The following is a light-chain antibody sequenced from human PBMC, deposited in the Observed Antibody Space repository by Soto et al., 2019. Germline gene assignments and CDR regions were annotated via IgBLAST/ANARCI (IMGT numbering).Light chain of an antibody. Sequence: EVVLTQSPGTLSLSPWERATFSCRASQSVSSSFLAWYQQKPGQAPRLLLYAASSRATRIPDRSSGSGSGTAFSLTISGLEPEDFAVYYCQQHDRSPYTFGRGTKLEIK. V-gene: IGKV3-20*01. CDR1: QSVSSSF. CDR3: QQHDRSPYT. CDR2: AAS. J-gene: IGKJ2*01.